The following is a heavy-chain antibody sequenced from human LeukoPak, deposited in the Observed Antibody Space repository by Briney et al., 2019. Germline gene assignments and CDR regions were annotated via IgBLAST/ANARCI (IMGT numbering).Heavy chain of an antibody. Sequence: PSETLSLTCTVSGGSISSSSYYWGWIRQPPGKGLERIGSIYYSGSTYYNPSLKSRVTISVDTSKNQFSLKLSSVTAADTAVYYCASYGSGSYYSGLIDYWGQGTLVTVSS. CDR3: ASYGSGSYYSGLIDY. CDR1: GGSISSSSYY. CDR2: IYYSGST. V-gene: IGHV4-39*01. J-gene: IGHJ4*02. D-gene: IGHD3-10*01.